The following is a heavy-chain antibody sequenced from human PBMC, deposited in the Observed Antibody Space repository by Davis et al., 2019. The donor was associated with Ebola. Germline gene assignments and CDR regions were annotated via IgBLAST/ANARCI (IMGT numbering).Heavy chain of an antibody. J-gene: IGHJ5*02. CDR3: ARGSSRYSYGYNWFDP. CDR1: GGSISSYY. V-gene: IGHV4-59*01. CDR2: IYYSGST. D-gene: IGHD5-18*01. Sequence: MPGGSLRLSCTVSGGSISSYYWSWIRQPPGKGLEWIGYIYYSGSTNYNPSLKSRVTISVDTSKNQFSLKLSSVTAADTAVYYCARGSSRYSYGYNWFDPWGQGTLVTVSS.